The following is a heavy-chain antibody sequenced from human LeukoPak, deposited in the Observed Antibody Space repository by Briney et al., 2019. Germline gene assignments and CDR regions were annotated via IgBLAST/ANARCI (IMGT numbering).Heavy chain of an antibody. V-gene: IGHV3-21*04. CDR1: GFTFGSYT. CDR3: AREYNAAFVI. Sequence: GRSLRLSCAASGFTFGSYTMHWVRQAPGKGLEWVSSITGGSNYMFYADSVKGRFTISRYKAKNSMTLQMQILRPETKAAYYFAREYNAAFVIWGQGTMGTVSS. J-gene: IGHJ3*02. CDR2: ITGGSNYM. D-gene: IGHD5-24*01.